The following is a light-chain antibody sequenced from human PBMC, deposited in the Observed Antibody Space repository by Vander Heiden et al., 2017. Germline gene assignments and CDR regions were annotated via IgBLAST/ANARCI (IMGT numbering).Light chain of an antibody. J-gene: IGKJ1*01. CDR2: WAS. CDR1: QSVLSSSNNKNY. Sequence: IVMTQSPDSLAVSLGERATINCKSSQSVLSSSNNKNYLAWSQQKPGQPPKLLIYWASTRESGVPDRFSGSGSGTDFTLTISSLQAEDVAVYYCQQYYSRFRRFGQGTKVEFK. CDR3: QQYYSRFRR. V-gene: IGKV4-1*01.